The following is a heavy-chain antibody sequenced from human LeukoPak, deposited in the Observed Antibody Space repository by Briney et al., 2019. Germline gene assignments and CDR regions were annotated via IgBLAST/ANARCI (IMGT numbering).Heavy chain of an antibody. CDR3: ATTFPYCSEDNCAL. D-gene: IGHD2-15*01. CDR2: VNPGGSVQ. CDR1: GFTFSDAW. V-gene: IGHV3-7*01. J-gene: IGHJ1*01. Sequence: GGSLRLSCEGSGFTFSDAWMNWVRQSPGKRLEWVANVNPGGSVQNYVDSVTGRFTISRDNAKNSLYLQMNNLRADDTAVYYCATTFPYCSEDNCALGGQGTLVTVSS.